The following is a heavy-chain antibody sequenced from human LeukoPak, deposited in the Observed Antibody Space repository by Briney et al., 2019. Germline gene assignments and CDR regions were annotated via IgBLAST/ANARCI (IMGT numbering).Heavy chain of an antibody. CDR2: VSRSGAAT. Sequence: PGGSLRLSCATSAFTFRSYAMTWVRQAPGRGLEWVSSVSRSGAATFYADSVKGRFTISRDNSKNTLYLQMYSLRAEDTALYYCARDTLGLPGTRFFFDSWGQGTLVTV. CDR3: ARDTLGLPGTRFFFDS. V-gene: IGHV3-23*01. CDR1: AFTFRSYA. D-gene: IGHD6-13*01. J-gene: IGHJ4*02.